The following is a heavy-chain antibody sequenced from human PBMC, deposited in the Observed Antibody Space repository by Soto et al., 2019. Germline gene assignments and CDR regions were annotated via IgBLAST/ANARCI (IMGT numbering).Heavy chain of an antibody. D-gene: IGHD3-3*01. CDR2: INYSGST. CDR1: GGSFNSYY. V-gene: IGHV4-34*01. Sequence: TLSLTCAVYGGSFNSYYWIWIRQPPGKGLEWIGEINYSGSTNYNPSLKSRVTISVDTSKNQFSLKLSSVTAADTAVYYCVKDRFVNYWGQGALVTVSS. J-gene: IGHJ4*02. CDR3: VKDRFVNY.